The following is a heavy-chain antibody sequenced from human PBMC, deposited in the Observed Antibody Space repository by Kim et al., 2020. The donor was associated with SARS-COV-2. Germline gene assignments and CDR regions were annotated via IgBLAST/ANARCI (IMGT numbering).Heavy chain of an antibody. CDR2: ISSSGSTI. CDR3: ASPMVRGVLPFDY. D-gene: IGHD3-10*01. V-gene: IGHV3-11*01. Sequence: GGSLRLSCAASGFTFSDYYMSWIRQAPGKGLEWVSYISSSGSTIYYADSVKGRFTISRDNAKNSLYLQMNSLRAEDTAVYYCASPMVRGVLPFDYWGQGTLVTVSS. CDR1: GFTFSDYY. J-gene: IGHJ4*02.